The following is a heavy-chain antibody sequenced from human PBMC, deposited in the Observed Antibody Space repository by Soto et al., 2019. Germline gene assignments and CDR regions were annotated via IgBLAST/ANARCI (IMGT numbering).Heavy chain of an antibody. CDR3: ARSGAGSGWL. CDR2: IYYSGST. D-gene: IGHD6-19*01. Sequence: QVQLQESGPGLVKPSETLSLTCTVSGGSVSSGRYYWSWSRQPPGKGLEWIGYIYYSGSTNYKSPLRSRVTISLDTSKNRFSLNLSSVTAADTAVYYCARSGAGSGWLGGQGTLVTVSS. V-gene: IGHV4-61*01. CDR1: GGSVSSGRYY. J-gene: IGHJ4*02.